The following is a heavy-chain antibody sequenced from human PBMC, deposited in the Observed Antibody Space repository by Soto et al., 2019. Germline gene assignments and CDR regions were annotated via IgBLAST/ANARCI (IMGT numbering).Heavy chain of an antibody. CDR2: ISSSSSTI. J-gene: IGHJ5*02. D-gene: IGHD4-17*01. CDR3: QRVRDYGDYVLGCFDP. Sequence: PGGSLRLSCAASGLTFSSYSMNWVRQAPGKGLEWVSYISSSSSTIYYADSVKGRFTISRDNAKNSLYLQMNSLRDEDTAVYYCQRVRDYGDYVLGCFDPWGQGTLVNVCS. CDR1: GLTFSSYS. V-gene: IGHV3-48*02.